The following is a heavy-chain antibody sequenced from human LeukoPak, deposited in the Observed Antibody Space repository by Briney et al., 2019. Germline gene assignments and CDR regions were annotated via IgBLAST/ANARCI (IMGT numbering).Heavy chain of an antibody. CDR2: IYHSGST. CDR3: ARSGGYGDYPDY. Sequence: SETLSLTCAVSGGSISSSNWWSWVRQPPGKGLEWIGEIYHSGSTNYNPSLKSRVTISVDKSKNQFSLKLSSVTAADTAVYHCARSGGYGDYPDYWGQGTLVTVSS. J-gene: IGHJ4*02. CDR1: GGSISSSNW. D-gene: IGHD5-12*01. V-gene: IGHV4-4*02.